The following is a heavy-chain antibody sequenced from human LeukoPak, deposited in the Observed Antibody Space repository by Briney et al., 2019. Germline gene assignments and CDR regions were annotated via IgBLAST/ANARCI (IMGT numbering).Heavy chain of an antibody. D-gene: IGHD5-18*01. V-gene: IGHV3-7*01. CDR2: VNQDGSKQ. J-gene: IGHJ5*02. CDR3: ARLWIQLWLPNWFDP. CDR1: GFTFSSYW. Sequence: PGGSLRLSCTASGFTFSSYWMSWVRQAAGKGLEWVANVNQDGSKQYYADSVKGRFTTSRDNAKNSLYLQLNSVRVEDTAMYYCARLWIQLWLPNWFDPWGQGTLVTVSS.